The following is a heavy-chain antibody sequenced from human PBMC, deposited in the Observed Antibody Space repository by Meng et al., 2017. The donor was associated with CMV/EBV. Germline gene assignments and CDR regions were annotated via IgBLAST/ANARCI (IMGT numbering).Heavy chain of an antibody. Sequence: GESLKISCAASGFTFSDYSMNWVHQAPGKGLEWVSSISSSSTYIFYADSVKGRFTISRDNAKNSLYLQMNSLRSEDTAVYYCARAYSSSSNCFDPWGQGTLVTVSS. J-gene: IGHJ5*02. CDR1: GFTFSDYS. CDR3: ARAYSSSSNCFDP. D-gene: IGHD6-13*01. V-gene: IGHV3-21*01. CDR2: ISSSSTYI.